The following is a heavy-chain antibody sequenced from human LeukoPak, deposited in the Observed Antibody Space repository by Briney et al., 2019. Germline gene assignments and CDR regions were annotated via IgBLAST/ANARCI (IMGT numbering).Heavy chain of an antibody. CDR1: GFTFSSYG. Sequence: PGRSLRLSCAASGFTFSSYGMHWVRQAPGKGLEWVAVISYDGGNKYYADSVKGRFTISRDNSKNTLYLQMNSLRAEDTAVYYCAKDLAYYFDYWGQGTLVTVSS. CDR2: ISYDGGNK. CDR3: AKDLAYYFDY. V-gene: IGHV3-30*18. J-gene: IGHJ4*02. D-gene: IGHD3-3*02.